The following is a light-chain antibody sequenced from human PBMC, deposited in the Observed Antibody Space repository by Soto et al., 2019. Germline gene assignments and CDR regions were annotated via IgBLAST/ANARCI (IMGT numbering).Light chain of an antibody. Sequence: QSVLTQPASVSGSPGQSITISCTGTSSDVGGYNYVSWYQQHPGKAPKLMSYDVSNRPSGVSNRSSGSKSGNTASLTISGLQPEDEADYYCSSYTSSSTLLYVFGTGTKVTVL. J-gene: IGLJ1*01. CDR2: DVS. CDR1: SSDVGGYNY. V-gene: IGLV2-14*01. CDR3: SSYTSSSTLLYV.